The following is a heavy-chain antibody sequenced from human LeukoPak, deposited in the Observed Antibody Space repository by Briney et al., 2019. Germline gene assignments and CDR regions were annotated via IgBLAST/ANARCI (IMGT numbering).Heavy chain of an antibody. CDR1: GGSFSGYY. Sequence: MPSETLSLTWAVYGGSFSGYYWSWIRQPPGKGLEWIGEINHSGSTNYNPSLKTRVTISVDTSRNQFSLKLSSVTAADTAVYYCARIMVRGVIITLYYMDVWGKGTTVTVSS. D-gene: IGHD3-10*01. J-gene: IGHJ6*03. V-gene: IGHV4-34*01. CDR3: ARIMVRGVIITLYYMDV. CDR2: INHSGST.